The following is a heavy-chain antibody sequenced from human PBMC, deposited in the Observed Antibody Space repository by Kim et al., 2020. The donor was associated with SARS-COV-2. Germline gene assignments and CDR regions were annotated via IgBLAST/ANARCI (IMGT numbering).Heavy chain of an antibody. J-gene: IGHJ4*02. CDR3: ARNDILTGNDY. V-gene: IGHV4-34*01. CDR1: GGSFSGYY. CDR2: INHSGST. D-gene: IGHD3-9*01. Sequence: SETLSLTCAVYGGSFSGYYWSWIRQPPGKGLEWIGEINHSGSTNYNPSLKSRVTISVDTSKNQFSLKLSSVTAADTAVYYCARNDILTGNDYWGQGTLVT.